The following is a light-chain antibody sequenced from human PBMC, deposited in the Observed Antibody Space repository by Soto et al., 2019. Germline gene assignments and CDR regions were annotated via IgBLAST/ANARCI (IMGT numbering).Light chain of an antibody. V-gene: IGKV3-20*01. J-gene: IGKJ1*01. CDR2: GAS. CDR3: QQYGRSWT. CDR1: QNIFSNY. Sequence: EIVLTQSQDTVSVSPGERVTLSCRASQNIFSNYLAWYQQKPGQAPRLLIYGASTRATGIADRFSGGGSGTDFTLTISRLEPEDFAVYHCQQYGRSWTFGQGTKVDI.